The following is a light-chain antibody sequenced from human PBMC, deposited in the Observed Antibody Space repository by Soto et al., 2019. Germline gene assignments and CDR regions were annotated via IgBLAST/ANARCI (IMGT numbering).Light chain of an antibody. CDR2: DAS. J-gene: IGKJ1*01. CDR1: QSISSW. Sequence: DKQMNHSPSTLSGSVKDRVTITCRASQSISSWLAWYQQKPGKAPKLLIYDASSLESGVPSRFSGSGSGTEFTLTISSLQPDDFATYYCQQYNSYSPWTFGQGGKVDTK. CDR3: QQYNSYSPWT. V-gene: IGKV1-5*01.